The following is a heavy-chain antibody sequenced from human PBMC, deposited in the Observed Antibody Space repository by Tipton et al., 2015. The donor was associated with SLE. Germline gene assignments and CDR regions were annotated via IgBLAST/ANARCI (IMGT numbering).Heavy chain of an antibody. J-gene: IGHJ3*02. CDR1: GGSVSSFY. Sequence: TLSLTCTVSGGSVSSFYWSWIRQPPGKGLEWIGYISYSGSTNYNPSLKSRVTISVDTSKNQFSLKLSSVTAADTAVYYCARLRWHCSSTSCPAFDIWGQGTMVTVSS. V-gene: IGHV4-59*08. CDR2: ISYSGST. CDR3: ARLRWHCSSTSCPAFDI. D-gene: IGHD2-2*01.